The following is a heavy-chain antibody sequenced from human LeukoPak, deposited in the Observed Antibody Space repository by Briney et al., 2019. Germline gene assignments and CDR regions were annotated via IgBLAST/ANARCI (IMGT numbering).Heavy chain of an antibody. Sequence: SETLSLTCTVSGGSISSSSYYWGWIRQPPGKGLEWIGSIYYSGSTYYNPSLKSRVTMSVDTSMNQFSLKLSSVTAADTAIYYCARDGNGMDVWGQGTTVTVSS. D-gene: IGHD4-23*01. V-gene: IGHV4-39*07. J-gene: IGHJ6*02. CDR2: IYYSGST. CDR3: ARDGNGMDV. CDR1: GGSISSSSYY.